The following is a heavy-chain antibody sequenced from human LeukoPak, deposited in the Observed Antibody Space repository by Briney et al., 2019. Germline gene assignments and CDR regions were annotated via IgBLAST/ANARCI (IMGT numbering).Heavy chain of an antibody. CDR1: GFTFSSYG. CDR2: IWYDGSNK. J-gene: IGHJ6*02. CDR3: ARVYPNYGMDV. Sequence: PGGSLRLSCAASGFTFSSYGMHWVRQAPGKGLEWVAVIWYDGSNKYYADSVKGRFTISRDSPKNTLYLQMNSLRAEDTAVYYCARVYPNYGMDVWGRGTTVTVSS. V-gene: IGHV3-33*01. D-gene: IGHD2-2*01.